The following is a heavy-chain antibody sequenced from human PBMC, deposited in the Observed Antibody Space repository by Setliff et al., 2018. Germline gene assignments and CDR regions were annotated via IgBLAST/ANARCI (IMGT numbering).Heavy chain of an antibody. Sequence: PSETLSLTCIVSGGSISGYYWAWVRQPPGKELEWIGRIYITGSTDYNPSLKSRVTISEDTSKNRFSLELSSVTAADTAVYFCARGFSYGVTTYGLDIWGRGTMVTVSS. V-gene: IGHV4-59*13. CDR3: ARGFSYGVTTYGLDI. J-gene: IGHJ3*02. D-gene: IGHD3-10*01. CDR2: IYITGST. CDR1: GGSISGYY.